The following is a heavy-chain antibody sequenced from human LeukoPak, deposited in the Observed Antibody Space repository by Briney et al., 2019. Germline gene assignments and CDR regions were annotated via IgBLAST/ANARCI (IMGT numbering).Heavy chain of an antibody. Sequence: PGGSLRLSCAASGFTVSSNYMSWVRQAPGKGLEWVSVIYSGGSTYYADSVKGRFTISRDNSKNTLYLQMSSLRVEDTAVYYCARDAGYYYDSSGYYYDYYYYYGMDVWGQGTTVTVSS. CDR2: IYSGGST. D-gene: IGHD3-22*01. CDR3: ARDAGYYYDSSGYYYDYYYYYGMDV. J-gene: IGHJ6*02. V-gene: IGHV3-53*01. CDR1: GFTVSSNY.